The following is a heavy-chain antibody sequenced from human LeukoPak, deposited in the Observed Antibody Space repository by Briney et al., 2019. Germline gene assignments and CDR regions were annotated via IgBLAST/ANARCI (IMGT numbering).Heavy chain of an antibody. CDR3: AKGDSVSYQPFDY. J-gene: IGHJ4*02. CDR1: GFTFSSYA. D-gene: IGHD1-26*01. Sequence: GGSLRLSCAASGFTFSSYAMSWVRQAPGKGLEWVSSISGSGGSTNYADSVKGRFTISRDNSKNTLYLQVSRLRAEDTAVYYCAKGDSVSYQPFDYWGQGTLVTVSS. CDR2: ISGSGGST. V-gene: IGHV3-23*01.